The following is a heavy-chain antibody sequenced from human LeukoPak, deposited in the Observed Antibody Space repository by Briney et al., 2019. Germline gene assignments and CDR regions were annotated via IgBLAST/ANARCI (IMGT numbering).Heavy chain of an antibody. Sequence: GGSLRLSCAASGFTFSNYSMNWVRQAPGEGLEWVSSISTSSTYIYYADSVKGRFTISRDNAKTSLYLQMNSLRAEDTAVYYCARVTRYSSGWYYPDAFNIWGQGTMVTVSS. J-gene: IGHJ3*02. CDR2: ISTSSTYI. V-gene: IGHV3-21*01. D-gene: IGHD6-19*01. CDR1: GFTFSNYS. CDR3: ARVTRYSSGWYYPDAFNI.